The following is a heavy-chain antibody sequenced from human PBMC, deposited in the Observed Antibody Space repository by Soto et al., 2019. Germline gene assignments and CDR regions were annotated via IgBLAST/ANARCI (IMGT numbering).Heavy chain of an antibody. Sequence: PGGSLRLSCAASGFTFSDAWMSGVRQAPGKGLEWVGLIKKKTDGGTTDYAAPVKGRFTISRDDSKNTLYLQMSSLKTDDTAVYYCRTQWLDWGQGTLVTVSS. CDR1: GFTFSDAW. CDR3: RTQWLD. D-gene: IGHD6-19*01. V-gene: IGHV3-15*01. J-gene: IGHJ4*02. CDR2: IKKKTDGGTT.